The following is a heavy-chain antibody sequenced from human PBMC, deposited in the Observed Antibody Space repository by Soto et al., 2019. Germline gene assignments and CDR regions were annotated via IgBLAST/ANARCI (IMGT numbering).Heavy chain of an antibody. CDR1: GASIARGGYS. D-gene: IGHD1-7*01. J-gene: IGHJ4*02. CDR2: IYQSGST. Sequence: PSETLSLTCAVSGASIARGGYSWSWIRQPPGKGLEWIGYIYQSGSTDYNPSLKSRVTMSVDLSIIPFSAKLRSLTSADPAVFFCARSYNWNYGFDSWGQRTLVTVSS. CDR3: ARSYNWNYGFDS. V-gene: IGHV4-30-2*01.